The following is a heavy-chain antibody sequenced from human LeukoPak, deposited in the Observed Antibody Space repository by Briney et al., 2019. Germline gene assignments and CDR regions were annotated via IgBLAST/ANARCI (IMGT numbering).Heavy chain of an antibody. D-gene: IGHD3-10*01. V-gene: IGHV3-21*04. CDR1: ASTLSTYS. Sequence: PGGSLTPSCPASASTLSTYSMNCVRPPPGKGLEWVSSISSSGSYIYYADSVKGRPTISRDNAKNSQYLQMKSLSAEDTAVYYCARHYYGSGRGFDYWGQGTLVTVSS. CDR3: ARHYYGSGRGFDY. CDR2: ISSSGSYI. J-gene: IGHJ4*02.